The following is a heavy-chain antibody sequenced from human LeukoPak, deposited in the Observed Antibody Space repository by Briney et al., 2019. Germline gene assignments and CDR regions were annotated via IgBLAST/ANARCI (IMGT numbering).Heavy chain of an antibody. Sequence: GGSLRLSCAASGFTFSSYWMFWVLQVPGKGLLWVSHINNAGSSTGYADSVKGRFTISRDNAKNTLYLQMNSLRAEDTAVYYCVRDGSSWSFDYWGQGTLVTVSS. CDR2: INNAGSST. CDR3: VRDGSSWSFDY. J-gene: IGHJ4*02. V-gene: IGHV3-74*01. D-gene: IGHD6-13*01. CDR1: GFTFSSYW.